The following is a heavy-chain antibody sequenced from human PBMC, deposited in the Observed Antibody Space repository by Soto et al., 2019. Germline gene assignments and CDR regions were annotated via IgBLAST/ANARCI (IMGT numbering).Heavy chain of an antibody. CDR3: ARGATHGSSWYFWFDP. CDR1: GGTFSTYP. J-gene: IGHJ5*02. D-gene: IGHD6-13*01. Sequence: QVQLVQSGAEVRMPGSSVKVSCKASGGTFSTYPINWVRQAPGQGLEWMGGIIPLFGTTNYAQKFKGRGPITADASTSTAYRELSSLRADDAAVYYCARGATHGSSWYFWFDPWGQGTLVTVSS. V-gene: IGHV1-69*01. CDR2: IIPLFGTT.